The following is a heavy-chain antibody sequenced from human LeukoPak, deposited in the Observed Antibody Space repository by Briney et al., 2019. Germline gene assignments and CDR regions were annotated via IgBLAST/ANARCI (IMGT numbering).Heavy chain of an antibody. V-gene: IGHV4-61*02. J-gene: IGHJ1*01. CDR3: ASPRGDDSGGYYTWYFHH. Sequence: SQTLSRTCTVSGGSSSSGSYYWSWIRQPAGKGLEWIGRIYTSGSTNYNPSLKSRVTISVDTSKNQFSLKLSSVTAADTAVYFCASPRGDDSGGYYTWYFHHWGQGILVTVSS. D-gene: IGHD3-22*01. CDR2: IYTSGST. CDR1: GGSSSSGSYY.